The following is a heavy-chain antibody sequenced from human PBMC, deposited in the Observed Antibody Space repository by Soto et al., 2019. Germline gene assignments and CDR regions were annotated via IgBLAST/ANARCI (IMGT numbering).Heavy chain of an antibody. D-gene: IGHD3-3*01. CDR3: ARDLRSQGAYDFWSGKDAFDI. J-gene: IGHJ3*02. V-gene: IGHV3-48*01. CDR2: ISSSSSTI. Sequence: GGSLRLSCAASGFTFSSYSMNWVRQAPGKGLEWVSYISSSSSTIYYADSVKGRFTISRDNAKNSLYLQMNSLRAEDTAVYYCARDLRSQGAYDFWSGKDAFDIWGQGTMVTVSS. CDR1: GFTFSSYS.